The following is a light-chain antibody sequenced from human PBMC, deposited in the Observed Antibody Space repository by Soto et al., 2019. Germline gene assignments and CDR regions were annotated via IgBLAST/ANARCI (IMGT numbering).Light chain of an antibody. CDR2: TES. CDR1: QGIRSE. CDR3: IKDYNYPLT. V-gene: IGKV1-6*01. Sequence: AIQMTQSPSSLSSSLGDSVTITCRASQGIRSELGWYQQKPGKAPNILIYTESTLQSGVPSRLSGSGSGTDLNLTISRLQPEDFATYYCIKDYNYPLTCGGGTKVDIK. J-gene: IGKJ4*01.